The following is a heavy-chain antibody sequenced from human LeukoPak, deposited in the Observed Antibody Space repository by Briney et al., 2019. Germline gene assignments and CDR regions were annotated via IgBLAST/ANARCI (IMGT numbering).Heavy chain of an antibody. Sequence: SETLSLTCTVSGGSISSYYWSWVRQPPGKGLEWIGYIYYSGSTNYNPSLKGRVTISVDTSKNQFSLKLSSVTAADTAVYYCARLAGYYESSGYYVRIDAFDFWGQGTMVTVSS. CDR3: ARLAGYYESSGYYVRIDAFDF. V-gene: IGHV4-59*08. CDR2: IYYSGST. J-gene: IGHJ3*01. CDR1: GGSISSYY. D-gene: IGHD3-22*01.